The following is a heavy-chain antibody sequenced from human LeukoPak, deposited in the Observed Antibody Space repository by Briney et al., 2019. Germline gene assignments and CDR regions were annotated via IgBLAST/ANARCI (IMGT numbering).Heavy chain of an antibody. CDR2: ISGSGGST. Sequence: GGSLRLSCAASGFTFSSYAMSWVRQAPGKGLEWVSAISGSGGSTYYADSVKGRFTISRDNSKNTLFLQMNSLRAEDTAVYYCAKGRYYYDNSDAFDIWGQGTMVTVSS. J-gene: IGHJ3*02. D-gene: IGHD3-22*01. CDR3: AKGRYYYDNSDAFDI. CDR1: GFTFSSYA. V-gene: IGHV3-23*01.